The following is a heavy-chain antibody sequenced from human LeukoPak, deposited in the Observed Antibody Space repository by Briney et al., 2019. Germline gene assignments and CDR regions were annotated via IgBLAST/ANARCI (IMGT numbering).Heavy chain of an antibody. J-gene: IGHJ4*02. Sequence: PGGSLRLSCAASGFTFSHYWMSWVRQAPGKGLEWVANIKQDGSEKYYVDSVKGRFTISRDNAKNSLYLQMNSLRAEDTAVYYCARETRARWTDYWGQGILVTVSS. CDR2: IKQDGSEK. CDR1: GFTFSHYW. V-gene: IGHV3-7*01. D-gene: IGHD5-24*01. CDR3: ARETRARWTDY.